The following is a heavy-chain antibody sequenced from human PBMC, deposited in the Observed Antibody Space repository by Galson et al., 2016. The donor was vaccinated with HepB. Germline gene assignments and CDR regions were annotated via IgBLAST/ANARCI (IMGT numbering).Heavy chain of an antibody. Sequence: CAASGFTFSSYWMSWVRQAPGKGLAWVANIKVDGSEKSYVDSVKGRFTISRDNAKNSLYLQMNSLRAEDTAVYYCATGYYHDSSGYYHHFDYWGQGTLVTVSS. CDR2: IKVDGSEK. D-gene: IGHD3-22*01. CDR3: ATGYYHDSSGYYHHFDY. J-gene: IGHJ4*02. CDR1: GFTFSSYW. V-gene: IGHV3-7*01.